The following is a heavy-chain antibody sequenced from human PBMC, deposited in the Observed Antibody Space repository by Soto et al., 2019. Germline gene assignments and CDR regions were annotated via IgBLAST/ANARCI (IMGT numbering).Heavy chain of an antibody. CDR3: ARHSNRNYGLYYFDY. J-gene: IGHJ4*02. Sequence: PSGTLSLTCTVSGGSISSTCYSWTWIRQPTGKGLEWIGYIYYSGSTKYKPSLKSRVTISVDTSKNQFSLKVSSATAADTAVYYCARHSNRNYGLYYFDYWGLGALVTVSS. D-gene: IGHD4-4*01. V-gene: IGHV4-61*05. CDR2: IYYSGST. CDR1: GGSISSTCYS.